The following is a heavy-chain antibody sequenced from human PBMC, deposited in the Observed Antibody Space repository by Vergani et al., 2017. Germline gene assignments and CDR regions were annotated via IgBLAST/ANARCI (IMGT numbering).Heavy chain of an antibody. Sequence: EVQLVQSGAEVKKPGESLKISCKGSGYSFTSYWIGWVRQMPGKGLEWMGIIYPGDSDTRYSPSFQGQVTISADKSISTADLQWSSLKASDTAMYYCAMAYCGGDCLKYYYYYYYMDVWGKGTTVTVS. V-gene: IGHV5-51*01. D-gene: IGHD2-21*01. CDR3: AMAYCGGDCLKYYYYYYYMDV. J-gene: IGHJ6*03. CDR2: IYPGDSDT. CDR1: GYSFTSYW.